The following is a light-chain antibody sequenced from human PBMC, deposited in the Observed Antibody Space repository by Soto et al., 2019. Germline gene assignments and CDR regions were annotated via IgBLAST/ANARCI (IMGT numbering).Light chain of an antibody. V-gene: IGLV2-18*02. CDR3: NSFTNSSHYV. CDR1: SSDIGSYNR. Sequence: QSALTQPASVSGSPGQSITISCTGTSSDIGSYNRVSWYQQPPGTAPKLIIYEVNNRPSGVPDRFSGSKSGNTASLTISGLQAQDEADYYCNSFTNSSHYVLGNGTKVT. CDR2: EVN. J-gene: IGLJ1*01.